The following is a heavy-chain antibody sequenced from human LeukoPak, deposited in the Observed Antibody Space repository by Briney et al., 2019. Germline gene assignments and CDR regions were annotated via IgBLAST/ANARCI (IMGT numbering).Heavy chain of an antibody. CDR1: GYTFTTYG. CDR3: ARGLEMATIRYGMDV. CDR2: ISAYNGNT. Sequence: ASVKVSCKASGYTFTTYGITWVRQAPGQGLEWMGWISAYNGNTNYAQKFQGRVTMTRNTSISTAYMELSSLRSEDTAVYYCARGLEMATIRYGMDVWGKGTTVTISS. J-gene: IGHJ6*04. V-gene: IGHV1-18*01. D-gene: IGHD5-24*01.